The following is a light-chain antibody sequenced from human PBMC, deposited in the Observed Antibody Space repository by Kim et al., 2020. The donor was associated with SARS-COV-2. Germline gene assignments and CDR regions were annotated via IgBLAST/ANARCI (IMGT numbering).Light chain of an antibody. CDR3: QQCHDLPYT. V-gene: IGKV1-33*01. J-gene: IGKJ2*01. CDR1: EDIDKF. Sequence: DIQLTQSPSSLPASVGDKVTITCQASEDIDKFLNWYQQKPGKAPRLLIYDASFLEAGVPPRFSGGGSATNYTLTIGGLQPEDFATYYCQQCHDLPYTFGQGTKLEIK. CDR2: DAS.